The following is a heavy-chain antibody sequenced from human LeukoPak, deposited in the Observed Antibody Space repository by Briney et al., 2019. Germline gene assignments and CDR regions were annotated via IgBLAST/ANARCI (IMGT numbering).Heavy chain of an antibody. V-gene: IGHV3-48*03. CDR1: GFTFSSYE. CDR2: ISSSGSTK. J-gene: IGHJ4*02. Sequence: PGGSLRLSCAASGFTFSSYEMNWVRQSPGRGLEWVSYISSSGSTKYYADSLKGRFTISRDNAKNSLYLQMNSLRAEDTAVYYCARNWGYFDYWGQGTLHTVSS. CDR3: ARNWGYFDY. D-gene: IGHD7-27*01.